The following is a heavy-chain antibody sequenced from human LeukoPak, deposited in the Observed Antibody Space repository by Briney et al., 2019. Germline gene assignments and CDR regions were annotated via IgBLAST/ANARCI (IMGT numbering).Heavy chain of an antibody. CDR2: ISSSSSYI. CDR3: AKEPDYYDTY. D-gene: IGHD3-22*01. Sequence: KSGGSLRLSCAASGFSVSSNYMSWVRQAPGKGLEWVSSISSSSSYIYYADSVKGRFTISRDNAKNSLYLQMNSLRAEDTAVYYCAKEPDYYDTYWGQGTLVTVSS. CDR1: GFSVSSNY. J-gene: IGHJ4*02. V-gene: IGHV3-21*04.